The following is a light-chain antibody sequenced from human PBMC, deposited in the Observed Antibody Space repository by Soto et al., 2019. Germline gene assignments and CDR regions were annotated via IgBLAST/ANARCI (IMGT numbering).Light chain of an antibody. CDR3: QQYGSSPIYA. Sequence: EIVLTQSPGILSLSPGERATLSCRASQSVISSYLSWYRQKPGQAPKLLIYGASTRAAGTPDRFSGSGSGTDFTLTISTLEPEDFAVYYCQQYGSSPIYAFGQGTKLEIK. V-gene: IGKV3-20*01. J-gene: IGKJ2*01. CDR2: GAS. CDR1: QSVISSY.